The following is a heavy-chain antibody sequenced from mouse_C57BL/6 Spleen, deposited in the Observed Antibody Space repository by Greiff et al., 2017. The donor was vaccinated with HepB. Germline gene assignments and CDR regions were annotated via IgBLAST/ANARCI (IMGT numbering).Heavy chain of an antibody. CDR2: IYPRSGNT. CDR3: ARGATVVANYYAMDY. V-gene: IGHV1-81*01. J-gene: IGHJ4*01. CDR1: GYTFTSYG. Sequence: VQLQQSGAELARPGASVKLSCKASGYTFTSYGISWVKQRTGQGLEWIGEIYPRSGNTYYNEKFKGKATLTADKSSSTAYMELRSLTSEDSAVYVCARGATVVANYYAMDYWGQGTSVTVSS. D-gene: IGHD1-1*01.